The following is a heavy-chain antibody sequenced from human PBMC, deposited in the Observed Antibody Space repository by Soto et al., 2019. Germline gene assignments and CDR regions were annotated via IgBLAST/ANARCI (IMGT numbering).Heavy chain of an antibody. CDR3: AREGLTSLGSYYGMDV. Sequence: GASVKVSCKASGYTFTGYYMHWVRQAPGQGLEWMGWINPNSGGTNYAQKFQGWVTMTRDTSISTAYMELSRLRSDDTAVYYCAREGLTSLGSYYGMDVWGQGTTVTVSS. CDR2: INPNSGGT. CDR1: GYTFTGYY. D-gene: IGHD3-9*01. V-gene: IGHV1-2*04. J-gene: IGHJ6*02.